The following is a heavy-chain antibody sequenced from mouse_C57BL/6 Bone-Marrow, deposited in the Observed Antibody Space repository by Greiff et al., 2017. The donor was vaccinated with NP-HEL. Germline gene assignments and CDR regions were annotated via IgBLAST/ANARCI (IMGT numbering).Heavy chain of an antibody. CDR1: GFSLTSYG. J-gene: IGHJ4*01. V-gene: IGHV2-5*01. Sequence: QVQLKESGPGLVQPSQSLSITCTVSGFSLTSYGVPWVRQSPGKGLEWLGVIWRGGSTDYNAAFMSRLSITKDNSKSQVFFKMNSLQADDTAIYYCAKKGRDYYAMDYWGQGTSVTVSS. CDR2: IWRGGST. D-gene: IGHD3-3*01. CDR3: AKKGRDYYAMDY.